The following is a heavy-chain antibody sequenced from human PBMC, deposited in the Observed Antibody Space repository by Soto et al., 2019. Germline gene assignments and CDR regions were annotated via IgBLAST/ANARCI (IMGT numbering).Heavy chain of an antibody. D-gene: IGHD2-15*01. J-gene: IGHJ6*02. CDR3: ARDPVEGSPDYYYYGMDV. Sequence: GGSLRLSCAASGFTFSSYSMNWVRQAPGKGLEWVSYISSSSSTIYYADSVKGRFTISRDNAKNSLYLQMNSLRDEDTAVYYCARDPVEGSPDYYYYGMDVWGQGTTVTVSS. CDR2: ISSSSSTI. V-gene: IGHV3-48*02. CDR1: GFTFSSYS.